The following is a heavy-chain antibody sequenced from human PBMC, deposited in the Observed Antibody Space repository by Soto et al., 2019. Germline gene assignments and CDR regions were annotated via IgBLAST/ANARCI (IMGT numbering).Heavy chain of an antibody. D-gene: IGHD6-19*01. CDR2: IWYDGSNK. V-gene: IGHV3-33*01. J-gene: IGHJ5*02. CDR1: GFTFSTYG. Sequence: PGGSLRLSCAASGFTFSTYGMHWVRQAPGKGLERVAIIWYDGSNKYYADSVKGRFTISRDDSKNTLYLQMNSLRVEDTAVYFCARDASAYDGGWYPRCYDPWGQGTPVTVS. CDR3: ARDASAYDGGWYPRCYDP.